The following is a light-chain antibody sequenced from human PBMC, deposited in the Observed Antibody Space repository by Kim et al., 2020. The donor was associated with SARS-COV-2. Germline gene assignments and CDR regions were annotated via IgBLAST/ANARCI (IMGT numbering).Light chain of an antibody. CDR2: GAA. J-gene: IGKJ4*01. Sequence: LSRVERATRSCRASQTIDSTYLAWYQQRHGQAPRLLIYGAAYRATGIPDRFSGSGSGTDFALTISSLEPEDSAVYYCQQYGSSRIFGGGTKVDIK. CDR1: QTIDSTY. V-gene: IGKV3-20*01. CDR3: QQYGSSRI.